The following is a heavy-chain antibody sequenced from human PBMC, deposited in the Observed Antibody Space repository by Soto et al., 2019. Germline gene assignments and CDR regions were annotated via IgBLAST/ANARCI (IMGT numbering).Heavy chain of an antibody. CDR3: ARHYYGSGSSFDY. CDR2: IYYSGST. CDR1: GGSISSGDYY. V-gene: IGHV4-30-4*01. J-gene: IGHJ4*02. D-gene: IGHD3-10*01. Sequence: QVQLQESGPGLVKPSQTLSLSCTVSGGSISSGDYYWSWIRQPPGKGLEWIGYIYYSGSTYYNPSLKSRVXXSXDXXKNQFSLKLSYVTAADTAVYYCARHYYGSGSSFDYWGQGTLVTVSS.